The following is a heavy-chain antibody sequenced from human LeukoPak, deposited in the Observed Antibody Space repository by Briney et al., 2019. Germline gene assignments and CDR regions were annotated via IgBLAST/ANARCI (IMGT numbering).Heavy chain of an antibody. D-gene: IGHD3-3*01. J-gene: IGHJ4*02. CDR2: INPNSGGT. CDR1: GYTFTVYY. V-gene: IGHV1-2*02. CDR3: SRARAIFGYFDY. Sequence: ASVTVSFKASGYTFTVYYMHWVRQPPGQGREWMGWINPNSGGTNYAQKFQDRVNNTRDTSISTAYTELTRLRSDDTAVYYCSRARAIFGYFDYWGQGTLVTVSS.